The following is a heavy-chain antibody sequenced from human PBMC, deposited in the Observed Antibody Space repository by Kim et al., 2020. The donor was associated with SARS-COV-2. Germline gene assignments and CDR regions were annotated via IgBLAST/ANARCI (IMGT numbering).Heavy chain of an antibody. V-gene: IGHV4-39*01. CDR2: IYTDGST. Sequence: SETLSLTCTVSGGSISSSSPYWVWIRQPPGKGLEFIGYIYTDGSTFFNPSLRSRLTMSQDTSKNQFSLRLSSVTAADTAVYYCTKPRGWANTFDVWGRGTMVTVSS. CDR3: TKPRGWANTFDV. CDR1: GGSISSSSPY. J-gene: IGHJ3*01. D-gene: IGHD6-19*01.